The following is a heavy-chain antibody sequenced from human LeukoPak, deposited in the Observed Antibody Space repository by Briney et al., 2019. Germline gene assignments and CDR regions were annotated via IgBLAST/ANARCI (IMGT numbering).Heavy chain of an antibody. CDR3: ARGRIGYCTNGVCYTAHAFDY. Sequence: GRSLRLSCAASGFTFSSYAMHWVRQAPGKGLEWVAVISYDGSNRYHADSVKGRFTISRDNSKNTLYLQMNSLRAEDTAVYYCARGRIGYCTNGVCYTAHAFDYWGQGTLVTVSS. J-gene: IGHJ4*02. CDR2: ISYDGSNR. D-gene: IGHD2-8*01. V-gene: IGHV3-30-3*01. CDR1: GFTFSSYA.